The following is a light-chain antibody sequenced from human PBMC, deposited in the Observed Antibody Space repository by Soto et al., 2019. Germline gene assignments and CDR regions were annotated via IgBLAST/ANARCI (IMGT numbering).Light chain of an antibody. CDR1: QNVSSN. CDR3: QQYDNWPPYT. J-gene: IGKJ1*01. CDR2: GAS. V-gene: IGKV3-15*01. Sequence: EIAMTQSPATLSVSPGERATLSCRASQNVSSNLLVWYQQHPGQAPRLLIYGASIRATGIPARFSGSGSGTEFTLTISSLQSEDFAVYFCQQYDNWPPYTFGQGTKVDIK.